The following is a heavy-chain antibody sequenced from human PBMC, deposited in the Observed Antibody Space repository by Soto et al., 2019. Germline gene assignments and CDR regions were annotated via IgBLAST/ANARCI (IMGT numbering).Heavy chain of an antibody. D-gene: IGHD4-17*01. V-gene: IGHV4-31*03. Sequence: QVQLQESGPGLVKPSQTLSLTCTVSGGSFSSGSYCWSWIRPHPGKGREWIGDMYYSGSTYYNPSLKRRVSVSADMSKNQFSRKLGSVTAADTAVYYCAVARATVTTYDYWGHGTLVSDSS. CDR1: GGSFSSGSYC. CDR3: AVARATVTTYDY. J-gene: IGHJ4*01. CDR2: MYYSGST.